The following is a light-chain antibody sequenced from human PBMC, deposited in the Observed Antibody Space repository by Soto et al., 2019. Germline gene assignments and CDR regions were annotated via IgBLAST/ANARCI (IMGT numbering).Light chain of an antibody. CDR2: EAS. J-gene: IGKJ2*02. CDR1: QSVSSH. Sequence: EIVLTQSPPTLSLSPGETATLSCRASQSVSSHLAWYQQKPGQAPRLLIYEASKRATGIPTRFSGSGSGTDFTLTISSLETEDFAVYYCQQRTNWPSTFGQGTKLEIK. CDR3: QQRTNWPST. V-gene: IGKV3-11*01.